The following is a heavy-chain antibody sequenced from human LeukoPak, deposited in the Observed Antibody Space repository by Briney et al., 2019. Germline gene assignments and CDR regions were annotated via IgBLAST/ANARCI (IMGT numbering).Heavy chain of an antibody. V-gene: IGHV4-59*01. CDR1: GGSISSYF. Sequence: SETLSLTCTVSGGSISSYFGAWLPQPPGKGVEWFIDIRDTGSNNYNPSLNNRVTISTDTSKNQFSLEVSSVTAADTAFYYCARRGPRRGGYNLDRWGQGTLVTVSS. J-gene: IGHJ4*02. CDR2: IRDTGSN. D-gene: IGHD5-24*01. CDR3: ARRGPRRGGYNLDR.